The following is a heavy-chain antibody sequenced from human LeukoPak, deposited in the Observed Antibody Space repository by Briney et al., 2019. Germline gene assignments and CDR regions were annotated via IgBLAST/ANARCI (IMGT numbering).Heavy chain of an antibody. CDR2: LRGNGDT. Sequence: GGSLRLSCAASGFAFSSYAMSWVREAPARGLEWVSSLRGNGDTFYADSVKGRFTISRDNSKNTLYLQMNSLRAEDTAVYYCAKDWQYYYGSGSSALYYGMDVWGQGTTVTVSS. CDR3: AKDWQYYYGSGSSALYYGMDV. CDR1: GFAFSSYA. V-gene: IGHV3-23*01. D-gene: IGHD3-10*01. J-gene: IGHJ6*02.